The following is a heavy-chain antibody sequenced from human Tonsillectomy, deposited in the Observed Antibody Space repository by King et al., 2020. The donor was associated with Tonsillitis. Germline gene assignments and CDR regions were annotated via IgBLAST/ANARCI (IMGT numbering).Heavy chain of an antibody. CDR2: IIPVFGAA. Sequence: QLVQSGAEAKKPGSSVKVSCKASGGTFSSYAISWVRQAPGQGLEWMGGIIPVFGAANYAPQFQGRVTITADKSTGTAYMELSSLRSEDTAVYYCARVGQYDYDSSGSRGDYYCGMDVWGQGSTVTVSS. J-gene: IGHJ6*02. CDR1: GGTFSSYA. V-gene: IGHV1-69*06. D-gene: IGHD3-22*01. CDR3: ARVGQYDYDSSGSRGDYYCGMDV.